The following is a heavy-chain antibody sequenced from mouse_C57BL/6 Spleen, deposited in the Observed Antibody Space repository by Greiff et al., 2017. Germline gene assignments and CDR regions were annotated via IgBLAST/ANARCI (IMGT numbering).Heavy chain of an antibody. Sequence: QVQLQQSGAELVKPGASVKLSCKASGYTFTEYTIHWVKQRSGQGLEWIGWFYPGSGSIKYNEKFKDKATLTADRSSSTVYMELSRVTSEDSAVYFCERHEEGYYSNYLSHAMDYWGQGTSVTVSS. D-gene: IGHD2-5*01. CDR2: FYPGSGSI. V-gene: IGHV1-62-2*01. J-gene: IGHJ4*01. CDR3: ERHEEGYYSNYLSHAMDY. CDR1: GYTFTEYT.